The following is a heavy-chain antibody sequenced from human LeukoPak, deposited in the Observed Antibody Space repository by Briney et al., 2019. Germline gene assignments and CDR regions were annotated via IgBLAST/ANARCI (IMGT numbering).Heavy chain of an antibody. J-gene: IGHJ5*02. CDR2: IYYSGST. V-gene: IGHV4-39*07. CDR3: ARVGNPLVTVFAWFDP. Sequence: SSETLSLTCTVSGGSISSSSYYWGWIRQPPGKGLEWIGSIYYSGSTNYNPSLKSRVTISVDTSKNQFSLKLSSVTAADTAVYYCARVGNPLVTVFAWFDPWGQGTLVTVSS. CDR1: GGSISSSSYY. D-gene: IGHD3-3*01.